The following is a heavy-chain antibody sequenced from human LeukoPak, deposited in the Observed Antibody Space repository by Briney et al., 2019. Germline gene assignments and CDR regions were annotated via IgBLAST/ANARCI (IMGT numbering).Heavy chain of an antibody. D-gene: IGHD3-9*01. V-gene: IGHV4-59*07. CDR1: GGSISSYY. Sequence: SDPLSLTCTVSGGSISSYYWRWIRQPPGKGLEWIGYIYYRGSPNYNTSIKSRVTISVDTSKNQFTLKLSSVTAADTAVYYCAGTDYDILSGYPGDNFDYWGQGTPVTVSS. J-gene: IGHJ4*02. CDR3: AGTDYDILSGYPGDNFDY. CDR2: IYYRGSP.